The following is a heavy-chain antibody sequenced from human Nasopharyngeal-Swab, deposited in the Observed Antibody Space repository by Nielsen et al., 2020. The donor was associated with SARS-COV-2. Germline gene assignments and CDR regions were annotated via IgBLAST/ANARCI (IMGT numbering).Heavy chain of an antibody. CDR2: ISYDETDQ. CDR3: AKEMFKYGSGVSSDGFDV. Sequence: GGSLRLSCAASGFTFSDHAIHWVRQAPGKGLEGVAVISYDETDQYYSGSVKGRFTISRDSSKKMVYLQMSSLRLEDTGLYYCAKEMFKYGSGVSSDGFDVWGQGTRVTVSS. D-gene: IGHD3-10*01. CDR1: GFTFSDHA. J-gene: IGHJ3*01. V-gene: IGHV3-30*18.